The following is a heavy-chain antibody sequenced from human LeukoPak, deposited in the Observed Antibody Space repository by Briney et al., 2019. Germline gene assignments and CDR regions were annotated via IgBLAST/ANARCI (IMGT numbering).Heavy chain of an antibody. J-gene: IGHJ3*01. CDR3: AKDRDYGGPTGGLDL. D-gene: IGHD4-23*01. V-gene: IGHV3-7*03. CDR1: GFTLSNYW. Sequence: TGGSLRLSCAASGFTLSNYWMTWIRQAPGKGLEWVAHNKEDGTIKDYMDSVKGRFTISRDNTKNSLYLQMNSLKAEDTAIYYCAKDRDYGGPTGGLDLWGQGTMLTVSS. CDR2: NKEDGTIK.